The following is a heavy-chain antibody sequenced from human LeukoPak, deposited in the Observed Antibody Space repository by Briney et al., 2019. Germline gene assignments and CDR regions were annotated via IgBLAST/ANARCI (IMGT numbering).Heavy chain of an antibody. CDR2: IKSKTDGWTT. CDR3: TTVDR. V-gene: IGHV3-15*01. CDR1: GFTFSNAW. J-gene: IGHJ5*02. Sequence: GGSLRLSCAASGFTFSNAWMSWVRQAPGKGLEWVGRIKSKTDGWTTDYAAPVKGRFTISRDDSKNTLYLQMNSLKTEDTAVYYCTTVDRWGQGTLVTVSS.